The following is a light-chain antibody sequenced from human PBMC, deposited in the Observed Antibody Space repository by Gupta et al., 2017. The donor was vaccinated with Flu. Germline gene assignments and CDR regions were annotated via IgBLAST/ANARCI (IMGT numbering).Light chain of an antibody. J-gene: IGKJ1*01. CDR1: PSLLHSNGYNY. V-gene: IGKV2-28*01. CDR2: LGS. CDR3: MQARQTPWT. Sequence: DIVMPQSPLSLPVTPRGPASISCRSSPSLLHSNGYNYLDWYLQKPGQSPQLLIYLGSNRASGVPDRFSGSGSGTDFTLKISRVEAEDVGVYYCMQARQTPWTFGQGTKVEIK.